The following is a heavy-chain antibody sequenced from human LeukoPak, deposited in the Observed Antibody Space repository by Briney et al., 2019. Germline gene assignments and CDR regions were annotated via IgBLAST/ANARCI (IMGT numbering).Heavy chain of an antibody. Sequence: PGGSLRLSCAASGFTVSSNYMSWVRQAPGKGLEWVSVIYSGGSTYYADSVKGRFTISRDNSKNTLYLQMNSLRAEDTAVYYCARVFPERLRSSSWYPGYWGQGTLVTVSS. D-gene: IGHD6-13*01. V-gene: IGHV3-66*01. CDR2: IYSGGST. CDR3: ARVFPERLRSSSWYPGY. J-gene: IGHJ4*02. CDR1: GFTVSSNY.